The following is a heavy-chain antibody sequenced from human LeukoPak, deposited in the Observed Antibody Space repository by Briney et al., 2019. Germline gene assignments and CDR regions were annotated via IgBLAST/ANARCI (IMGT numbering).Heavy chain of an antibody. Sequence: PSETLSLTCAVSGGSFFGYHWNWIRQTPGKGLEWIGEINHRGNTNYNPSLESRVTISVDTPRNQFSLTLRSVTAADTAVYYCARDPTTVVTVPYYFDVWGQGTRVTVSS. CDR3: ARDPTTVVTVPYYFDV. V-gene: IGHV4-34*01. CDR1: GGSFFGYH. J-gene: IGHJ4*02. D-gene: IGHD4-23*01. CDR2: INHRGNT.